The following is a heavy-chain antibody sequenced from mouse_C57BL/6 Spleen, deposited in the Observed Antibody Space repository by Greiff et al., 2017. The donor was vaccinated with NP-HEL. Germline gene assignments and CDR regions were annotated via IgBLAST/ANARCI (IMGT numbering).Heavy chain of an antibody. V-gene: IGHV5-4*01. J-gene: IGHJ2*01. CDR1: GFTFSSYA. CDR3: ARDQSYYFDY. CDR2: ISDGGSYT. Sequence: VQLKESGGGLVKPGGSLKLSCAASGFTFSSYAMSWVRQTPEKRLEWVATISDGGSYTYYPDNVKGRFTISRDNAKNNLYLQMSHLKSEDTAMYYCARDQSYYFDYWGQGTTLTVSS.